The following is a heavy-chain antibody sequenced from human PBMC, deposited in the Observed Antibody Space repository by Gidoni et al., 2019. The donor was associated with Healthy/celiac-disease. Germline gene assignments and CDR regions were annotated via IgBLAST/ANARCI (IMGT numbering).Heavy chain of an antibody. D-gene: IGHD3-10*01. Sequence: QVQLQQWGAGLLKPSETLSLTCAVYGGSFSGYYWSWIRQPPGKGLEWIGEINHSGSTNYNPSLKSRVTISVDTSKNQFSLKLSSVTAADTAVYYCARGIRYGSGSYYKGESYYFDYWGQGTLVTVSS. V-gene: IGHV4-34*01. CDR3: ARGIRYGSGSYYKGESYYFDY. CDR2: INHSGST. CDR1: GGSFSGYY. J-gene: IGHJ4*02.